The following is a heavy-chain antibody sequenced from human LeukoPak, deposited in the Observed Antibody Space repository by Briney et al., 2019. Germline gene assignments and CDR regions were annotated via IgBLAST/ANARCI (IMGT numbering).Heavy chain of an antibody. CDR1: GFTFSSYG. Sequence: GGSLRLSCAASGFTFSSYGMHWVRQAPGKGLEWVAVISYDGSNKYYADSVKGRFTISRDNSKNTLYLQMNSLRAEDTAVYYCANDVLRFLEWSPPDAFDIWGQGTIVTVSS. CDR3: ANDVLRFLEWSPPDAFDI. CDR2: ISYDGSNK. V-gene: IGHV3-30*18. J-gene: IGHJ3*02. D-gene: IGHD3-3*01.